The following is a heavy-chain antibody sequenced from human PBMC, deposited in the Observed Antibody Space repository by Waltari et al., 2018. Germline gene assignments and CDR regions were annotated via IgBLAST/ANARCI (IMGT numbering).Heavy chain of an antibody. CDR2: IKSKTDGGTT. V-gene: IGHV3-15*01. J-gene: IGHJ6*03. CDR3: TTGGLGISRNYYYYYMDV. CDR1: GFTFSNAW. D-gene: IGHD7-27*01. Sequence: EVQLVESGGGLVKPGGSLRLSCAASGFTFSNAWMSWVRQAPGKGLEWVGRIKSKTDGGTTDYAAPVKGRFTISRDDSKNTLYLQMNSLKTEDTAVYYCTTGGLGISRNYYYYYMDVWGKGTTVTVSS.